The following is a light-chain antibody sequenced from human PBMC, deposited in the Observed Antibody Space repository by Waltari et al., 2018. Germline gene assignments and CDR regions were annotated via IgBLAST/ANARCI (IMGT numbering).Light chain of an antibody. J-gene: IGKJ1*01. Sequence: DIVMTQSPLSLPVTLGETASISCRSSQSLLHSNGYNYLDWYLQKPGQSPHLLIYLGSNRASGVPDRFSGSGSGTDFTLKISRVEAEDVGVYYCMQALQTPRTFGQGTKVEIK. V-gene: IGKV2-28*01. CDR2: LGS. CDR1: QSLLHSNGYNY. CDR3: MQALQTPRT.